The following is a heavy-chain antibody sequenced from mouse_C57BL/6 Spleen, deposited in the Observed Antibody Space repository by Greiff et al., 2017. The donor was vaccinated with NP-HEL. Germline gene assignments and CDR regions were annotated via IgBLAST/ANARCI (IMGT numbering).Heavy chain of an antibody. D-gene: IGHD4-1*01. CDR2: ISDGGSYT. J-gene: IGHJ2*01. CDR1: GFTFSSYA. V-gene: IGHV5-4*01. CDR3: ARDEVWDYFDY. Sequence: DVKLVESGGGLVKPGGSLKLSCAASGFTFSSYAMSWVRQTPEKRLEWVATISDGGSYTYYPDTVKGRFTISRDNAKNHLYLQMSHLKSEDTAMYYCARDEVWDYFDYWGQGTTLTVSS.